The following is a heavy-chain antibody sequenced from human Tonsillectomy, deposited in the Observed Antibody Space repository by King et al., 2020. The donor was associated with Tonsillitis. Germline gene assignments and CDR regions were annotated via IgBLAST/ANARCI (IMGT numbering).Heavy chain of an antibody. V-gene: IGHV3-23*04. D-gene: IGHD5-12*01. CDR2: ISGSGGST. CDR1: GFPFSSYA. J-gene: IGHJ4*02. CDR3: ALGGWLRLWGFDY. Sequence: VQLVESGGGLVQPGGSLRLSCAASGFPFSSYAMSWVRQAPGKGLEWGSAISGSGGSTYSADSVKGRFTITRDNSKNTLYLQMNSRRAEDTAVYYCALGGWLRLWGFDYWGQGTLVTVSS.